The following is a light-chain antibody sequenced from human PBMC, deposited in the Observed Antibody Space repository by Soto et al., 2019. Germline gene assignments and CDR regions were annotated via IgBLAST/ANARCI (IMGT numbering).Light chain of an antibody. J-gene: IGKJ4*01. V-gene: IGKV3-15*01. CDR2: TTS. Sequence: QSPGTLSVSPGEGVTLSCRPSQSVGRNLAWYQQKPGQAPRLLIYTTSTRAPGIPARFSGSGSGTEFTLTISSLQSEDVAVYYCQQYNNWPDSFGGGTKVEIK. CDR3: QQYNNWPDS. CDR1: QSVGRN.